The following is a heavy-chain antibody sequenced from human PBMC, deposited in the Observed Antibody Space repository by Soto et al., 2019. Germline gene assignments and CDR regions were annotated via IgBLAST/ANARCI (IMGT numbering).Heavy chain of an antibody. V-gene: IGHV3-11*06. CDR2: ISPGSRYP. CDR3: AKETG. J-gene: IGHJ4*02. Sequence: SGGSLRLSCAGSGFTFGDSYMSWIRQAPGKGLEWLSYISPGSRYPAYADSVKGRFTISRDNAKRSLYLQMMSLRAEDTAVHYCAKETGWGQGTLVTVSS. CDR1: GFTFGDSY.